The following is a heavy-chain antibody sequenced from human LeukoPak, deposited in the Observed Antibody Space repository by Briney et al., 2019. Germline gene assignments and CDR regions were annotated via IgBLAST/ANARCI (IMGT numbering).Heavy chain of an antibody. J-gene: IGHJ5*02. D-gene: IGHD6-19*01. CDR1: RGSFSFYY. CDR2: ISQSGST. V-gene: IGHV4-34*01. CDR3: ARGTQQWLVRGNWFDP. Sequence: SETLSLTCGVSRGSFSFYYCSWIRQPPGKGLEWIGEISQSGSTNYNPSLKSRVNISLDTSENQFSLKLSSVTAADTAVYYCARGTQQWLVRGNWFDPWGQGTLVTVSS.